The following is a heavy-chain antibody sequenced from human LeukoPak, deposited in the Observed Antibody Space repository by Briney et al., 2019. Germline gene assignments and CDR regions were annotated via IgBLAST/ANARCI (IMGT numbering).Heavy chain of an antibody. Sequence: PGGSLRLSCAASGFTFSIHGMHWVRQAPGKGLEWVTFIRSDGSTKYYADSVKGRFTISRDNSKNTLYLQMNSLRAEDTAVYYCAKGPRLGNAFDIWGQGTMVTVSS. CDR3: AKGPRLGNAFDI. D-gene: IGHD2-21*01. CDR1: GFTFSIHG. J-gene: IGHJ3*02. V-gene: IGHV3-30*02. CDR2: IRSDGSTK.